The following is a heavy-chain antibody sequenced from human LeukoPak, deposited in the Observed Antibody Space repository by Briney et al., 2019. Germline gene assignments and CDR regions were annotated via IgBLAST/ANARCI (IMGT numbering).Heavy chain of an antibody. D-gene: IGHD6-6*01. CDR3: AREQLVLDS. J-gene: IGHJ4*02. V-gene: IGHV3-15*01. CDR1: GFTFSSYA. CDR2: IKSKTDGGTT. Sequence: GGSLRLSCAASGFTFSSYAMSWVRQAPGKGLEWVGHIKSKTDGGTTDYAAPVKGRFTISRDDSKHTLYLQMNSLKTEDTAVYYCAREQLVLDSWGQGTLLTVSS.